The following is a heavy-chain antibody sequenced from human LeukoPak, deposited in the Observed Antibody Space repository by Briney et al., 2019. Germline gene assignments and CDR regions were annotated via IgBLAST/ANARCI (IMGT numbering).Heavy chain of an antibody. V-gene: IGHV3-15*01. Sequence: PGESLRLSCSASGFTFTNAWMRWVRQAPGKGLEWFGRIKSKTDGGTTDYAAPVKGRFSISRDDSKNTLYLQMNSLKSEDTAVYYCQGGRFWGQGTLVTVSS. J-gene: IGHJ4*02. CDR1: GFTFTNAW. CDR2: IKSKTDGGTT. CDR3: QGGRF. D-gene: IGHD1-26*01.